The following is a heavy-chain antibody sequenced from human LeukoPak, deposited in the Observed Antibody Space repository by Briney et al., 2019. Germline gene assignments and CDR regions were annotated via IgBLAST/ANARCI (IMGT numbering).Heavy chain of an antibody. V-gene: IGHV4-59*12. Sequence: SETLSLTCTVSGGSISSYYWSWIRQPPGKGLEWIGYIYYSGSTNFNPSLKSRVTMSVDTSKNQFSLKLSSVTAADTAVYYCARGGVVTQPGYFQHWGQGTLVTVSS. J-gene: IGHJ1*01. CDR1: GGSISSYY. CDR2: IYYSGST. CDR3: ARGGVVTQPGYFQH. D-gene: IGHD3-3*01.